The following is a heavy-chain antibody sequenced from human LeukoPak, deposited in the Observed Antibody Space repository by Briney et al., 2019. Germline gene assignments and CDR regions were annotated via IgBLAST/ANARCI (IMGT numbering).Heavy chain of an antibody. CDR1: GDSLGDYY. Sequence: PSETLSLTCTVPGDSLGDYYWSWIQQSDGTGLEWIGRVKSTGSDTYKSSLKSRATMSADTSKNQFSLRLTSVTAADTAVYYCARDGPWNGFFNWFDLWGQGTLVTVSS. CDR3: ARDGPWNGFFNWFDL. D-gene: IGHD3-3*01. J-gene: IGHJ5*02. V-gene: IGHV4-4*07. CDR2: VKSTGSD.